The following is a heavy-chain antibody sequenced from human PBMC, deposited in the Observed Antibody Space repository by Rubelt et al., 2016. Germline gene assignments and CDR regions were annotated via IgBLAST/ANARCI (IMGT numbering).Heavy chain of an antibody. V-gene: IGHV4-61*01. CDR2: IYYSGST. CDR1: GGSISSSSYY. J-gene: IGHJ6*02. D-gene: IGHD6-13*01. CDR3: ARVVAAAGTSYYGMDV. Sequence: QLKLQESGPGLVKPSETLSLTCTVSGGSISSSSYYWSWIRQPPGKGLEWIGYIYYSGSTNYNPSLMGRVTMSVDTSKNQFSLKLSSVTAADTAVYYCARVVAAAGTSYYGMDVWGQGTTVTVSS.